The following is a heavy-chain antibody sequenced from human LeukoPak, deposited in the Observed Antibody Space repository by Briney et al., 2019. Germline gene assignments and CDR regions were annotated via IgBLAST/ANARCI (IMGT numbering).Heavy chain of an antibody. Sequence: GASVKVSCKASGYTFTSYGISWVRQAPGQVLEWMGWISAYNGNTNYAQKLQGRVIMTTDTSTSTAYMELRSLRSDDTAVYYCARISSFYYFDYWGQGTLVTVSS. D-gene: IGHD3-3*01. CDR1: GYTFTSYG. CDR3: ARISSFYYFDY. CDR2: ISAYNGNT. J-gene: IGHJ4*02. V-gene: IGHV1-18*01.